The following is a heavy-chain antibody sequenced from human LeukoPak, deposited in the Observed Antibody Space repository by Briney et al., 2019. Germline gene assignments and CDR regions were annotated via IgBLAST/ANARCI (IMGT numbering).Heavy chain of an antibody. D-gene: IGHD1-1*01. J-gene: IGHJ4*02. Sequence: GGTLRLSCAASGFTFSSYGMSWVRQAPGKGLEWVSAISGSGGSTYYADSVKGRFTISRDNSKNTLYLQMNSLRAEDTAVYYCAKTGNPATGDYWGQGTLVTVSS. CDR2: ISGSGGST. CDR1: GFTFSSYG. CDR3: AKTGNPATGDY. V-gene: IGHV3-23*01.